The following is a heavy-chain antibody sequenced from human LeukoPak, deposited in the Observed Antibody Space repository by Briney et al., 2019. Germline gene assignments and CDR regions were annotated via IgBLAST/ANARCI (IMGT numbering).Heavy chain of an antibody. Sequence: GASVKVSCKASGFIFSNSAMQWVRQARGQRLEWIGWIVVGSGNTNNAQKFQGRVTITRDMSTSTAYMELSSLRSEDTAVYYCAAGPDYDFWNDYYSLAFDIWGQGTMVTVSS. CDR2: IVVGSGNT. CDR1: GFIFSNSA. D-gene: IGHD3-3*01. V-gene: IGHV1-58*02. CDR3: AAGPDYDFWNDYYSLAFDI. J-gene: IGHJ3*02.